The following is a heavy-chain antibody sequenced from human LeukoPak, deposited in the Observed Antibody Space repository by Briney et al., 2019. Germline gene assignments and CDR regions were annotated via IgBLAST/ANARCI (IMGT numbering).Heavy chain of an antibody. CDR2: VSGYKGHT. D-gene: IGHD4-17*01. V-gene: IGHV1-18*01. J-gene: IGHJ3*02. CDR3: ARENDYGDYAGAFDI. Sequence: ASVKVSCKASGYSFTNYGFSWVRQAPGQGLEWMGWVSGYKGHTKYAQNLKGRVTMTRDTSTSTVYMELRSLRSDDTAVYYCARENDYGDYAGAFDIWGQGTMVTVSA. CDR1: GYSFTNYG.